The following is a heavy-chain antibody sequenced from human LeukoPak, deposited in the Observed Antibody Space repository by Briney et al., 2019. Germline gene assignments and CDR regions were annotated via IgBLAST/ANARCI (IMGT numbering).Heavy chain of an antibody. J-gene: IGHJ4*02. V-gene: IGHV3-48*01. CDR2: ISSSSNNI. CDR1: GFTFSSYS. Sequence: GGSLRLSCAASGFTFSSYSMNWVRQAPGKGLEWVSYISSSSNNIYYADSVKGRFTISRDNAKNSLYLQMNSLRAEDTAVYYCARDGITLVRGVTVFDYWGQGALVTVSS. D-gene: IGHD3-10*01. CDR3: ARDGITLVRGVTVFDY.